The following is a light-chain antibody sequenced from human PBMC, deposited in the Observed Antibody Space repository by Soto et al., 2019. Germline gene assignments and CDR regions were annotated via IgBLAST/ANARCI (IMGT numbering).Light chain of an antibody. CDR1: QSLSHSDGKTY. CDR3: MQSLQLRVT. CDR2: EVS. Sequence: DIVLTQTPLSLSVTPGQPASISCKSSQSLSHSDGKTYLDWYLQKPGQPPQLLMYEVSNRFSGVTNRFSGSGSGIDFTLKISRVEPEDFGVYYCMQSLQLRVTFGGGTKVEIK. V-gene: IGKV2D-29*01. J-gene: IGKJ4*01.